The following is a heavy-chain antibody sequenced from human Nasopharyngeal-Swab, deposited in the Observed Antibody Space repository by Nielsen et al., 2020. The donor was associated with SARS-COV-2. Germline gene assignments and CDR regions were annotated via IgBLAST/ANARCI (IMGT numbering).Heavy chain of an antibody. CDR3: ARLLEVGGTPLDY. Sequence: GESLKISCEASGFTFSTYWMSWVRQAPGKGLEWVANIRQDESEKYYVDSVKGRFTISRDNAKNSLFLQINSLRVADTAVYYCARLLEVGGTPLDYWGQGTLVSVSS. CDR2: IRQDESEK. CDR1: GFTFSTYW. J-gene: IGHJ4*02. V-gene: IGHV3-7*01. D-gene: IGHD6-19*01.